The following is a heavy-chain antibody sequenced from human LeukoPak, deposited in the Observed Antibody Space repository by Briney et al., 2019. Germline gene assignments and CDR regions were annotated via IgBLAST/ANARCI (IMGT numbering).Heavy chain of an antibody. CDR2: IITDGSST. V-gene: IGHV3-74*01. Sequence: GGSLRLSCAASGFTFSSYWMHWVRQAPGKGLVWVSRIITDGSSTTYADSVRGRFTISRDNAKNTLYLQMNSLRAEDTAVYYCAESYDTAGFYYGSHWGLGTLVTVSS. CDR1: GFTFSSYW. D-gene: IGHD5-12*01. J-gene: IGHJ4*02. CDR3: AESYDTAGFYYGSH.